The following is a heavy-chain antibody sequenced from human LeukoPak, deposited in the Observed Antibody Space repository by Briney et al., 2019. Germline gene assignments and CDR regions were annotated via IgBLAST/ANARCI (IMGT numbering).Heavy chain of an antibody. V-gene: IGHV2-5*01. D-gene: IGHD3-9*01. CDR3: AHKLGKAAYYDILTGPPAGGLFDY. J-gene: IGHJ4*02. Sequence: SGPTLVKPTPTLTLTCTFSGFSLSTSGVGVGWIRQPPGKALEWLALIYWNDDKRYSPSLKSRLTITKDTSKNQVVLTMTNMDPVDTATYYCAHKLGKAAYYDILTGPPAGGLFDYWGQGTLVTVSS. CDR1: GFSLSTSGVG. CDR2: IYWNDDK.